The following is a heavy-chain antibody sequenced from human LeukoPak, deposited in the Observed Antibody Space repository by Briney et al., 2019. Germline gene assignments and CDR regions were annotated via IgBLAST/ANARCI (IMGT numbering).Heavy chain of an antibody. Sequence: SETLSLTCTVSGGSISSTSHYWGWIRQPPGKGLEWVGSIHYTGSTYYNPSLKSRVTISVDTSKNQFSLSLSSVTAADTAVYYCARDSAAAAGYNGAFDIWGQGTMVTVSS. V-gene: IGHV4-39*02. D-gene: IGHD6-13*01. J-gene: IGHJ3*02. CDR1: GGSISSTSHY. CDR3: ARDSAAAAGYNGAFDI. CDR2: IHYTGST.